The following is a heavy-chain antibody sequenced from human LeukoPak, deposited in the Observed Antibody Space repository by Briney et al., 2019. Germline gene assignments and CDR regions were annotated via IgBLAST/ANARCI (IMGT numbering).Heavy chain of an antibody. J-gene: IGHJ4*02. Sequence: SETLSLTCTVSGGSISSYYWSWIRQPPGKGLEWIGYIYYSGSTNYNPSLKSRVTISVDTSKNQFSLKLSSVTAADTAVYYCARHRPKYSSGWAPFDYWGQGTLVTVSS. V-gene: IGHV4-59*08. D-gene: IGHD6-19*01. CDR3: ARHRPKYSSGWAPFDY. CDR2: IYYSGST. CDR1: GGSISSYY.